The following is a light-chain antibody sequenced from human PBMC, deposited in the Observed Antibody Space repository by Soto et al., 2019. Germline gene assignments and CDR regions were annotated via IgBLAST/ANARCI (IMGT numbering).Light chain of an antibody. Sequence: QPVLTQSPSASASLGAPANLTCTLSSGHSSYAIAWHQQQPEKGPRYLMKLNSDGSHSKGDGIPDRFSGSSSGAERYLTISSLQSEDEADYYCQTWGTGIRVFGGGTKLTVL. CDR1: SGHSSYA. J-gene: IGLJ3*02. CDR2: LNSDGSH. V-gene: IGLV4-69*01. CDR3: QTWGTGIRV.